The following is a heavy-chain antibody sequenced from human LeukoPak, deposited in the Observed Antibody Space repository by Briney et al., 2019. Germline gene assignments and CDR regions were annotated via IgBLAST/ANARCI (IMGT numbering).Heavy chain of an antibody. J-gene: IGHJ4*02. CDR2: INPSGGST. CDR1: GYTFTSYY. Sequence: ASVKVSCKASGYTFTSYYMHWVRQAPGQGLEWMGIINPSGGSTSYAQKFQGRVTMARDTSTSTVYMELSSLSSEDTAVYYCASNYGSGSYFDYWGQGTLVTVSS. D-gene: IGHD3-10*01. CDR3: ASNYGSGSYFDY. V-gene: IGHV1-46*03.